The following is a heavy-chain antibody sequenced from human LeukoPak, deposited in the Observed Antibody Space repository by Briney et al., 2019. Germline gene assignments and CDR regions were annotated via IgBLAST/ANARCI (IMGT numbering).Heavy chain of an antibody. CDR3: ARDVCSGGSCYHYFDY. D-gene: IGHD2-15*01. J-gene: IGHJ4*02. V-gene: IGHV1-46*01. CDR1: GYTFTSYY. CDR2: INPSGGST. Sequence: ASVKVSCKASGYTFTSYYMHWVRQAPGQGLEWMGIINPSGGSTSYAQKFQGRVTMTRDTSTSTVYMELGSLRSEDTAVYYCARDVCSGGSCYHYFDYWGQGTLVTVSS.